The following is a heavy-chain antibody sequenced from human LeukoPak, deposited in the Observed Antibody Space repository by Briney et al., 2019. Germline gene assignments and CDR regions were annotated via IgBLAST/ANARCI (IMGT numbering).Heavy chain of an antibody. CDR1: GFTFSSYA. V-gene: IGHV3-30-3*01. D-gene: IGHD3-16*01. J-gene: IGHJ4*02. CDR3: ARELRGSSFDY. CDR2: ISYDGSKK. Sequence: GGSLRLSCAASGFTFSSYAMHWVRQAPGKGPEWVAVISYDGSKKYHADSVKGRFTISRDNSKNTLYLQMNSLRAEDTAIYYCARELRGSSFDYWGQGTLVTVSS.